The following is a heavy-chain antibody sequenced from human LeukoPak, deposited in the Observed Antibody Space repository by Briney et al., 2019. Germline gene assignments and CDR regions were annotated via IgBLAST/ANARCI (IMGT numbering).Heavy chain of an antibody. J-gene: IGHJ6*03. D-gene: IGHD3-9*01. CDR3: ACGSRKLRYFDWSRPEFPYMDV. V-gene: IGHV4-59*01. CDR2: IYYSGST. Sequence: SETLSLTCTVSGGSISSYYWSWIRQPPGKGLEWIGYIYYSGSTNYNPSLKSRVTISVDTSKNQFSLKLSSVTAADTAVYYCACGSRKLRYFDWSRPEFPYMDVWGKGTTVTISS. CDR1: GGSISSYY.